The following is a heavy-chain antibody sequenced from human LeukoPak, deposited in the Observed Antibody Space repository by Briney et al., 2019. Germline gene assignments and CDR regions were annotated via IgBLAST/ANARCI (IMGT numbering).Heavy chain of an antibody. V-gene: IGHV3-30-3*01. Sequence: GGSLRLSCAASGFTFSSYAMHWVRQAPGKGLEWVAVISSDGSNKYYADSVKGRFTISRDNSKNTLYLQMNSPRAEDTAVYYCARDRGYYYDSSGLDYYYGMDVWGQGTTVTVSS. CDR1: GFTFSSYA. J-gene: IGHJ6*02. CDR3: ARDRGYYYDSSGLDYYYGMDV. D-gene: IGHD3-22*01. CDR2: ISSDGSNK.